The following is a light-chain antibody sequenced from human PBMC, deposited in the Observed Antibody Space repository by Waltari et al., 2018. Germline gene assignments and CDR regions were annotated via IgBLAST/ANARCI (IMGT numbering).Light chain of an antibody. V-gene: IGKV1-16*01. J-gene: IGKJ2*01. CDR3: QQYNTFPST. CDR1: QDNKNL. Sequence: TFRSSQDNKNLLAWYQQKPGKAPKLMIYAASTLETGVPSSFSGSGSGTDFTLTISSLQPGDCATYYCQQYNTFPSTFGQGTKVEI. CDR2: AAS.